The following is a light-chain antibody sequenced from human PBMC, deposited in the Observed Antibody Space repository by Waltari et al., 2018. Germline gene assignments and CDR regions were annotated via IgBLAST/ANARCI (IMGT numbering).Light chain of an antibody. Sequence: QTVVTQEPAFSVSPGGTITLTCALTSGSVSTSDYPSWYHQTPGQAPRTLIYSTNIRSSGVPDRFSGSIIGNKAALTITGAQADDESDYYCVLYGGNGIWVFGGGTRLTVL. CDR2: STN. CDR1: SGSVSTSDY. CDR3: VLYGGNGIWV. J-gene: IGLJ3*02. V-gene: IGLV8-61*01.